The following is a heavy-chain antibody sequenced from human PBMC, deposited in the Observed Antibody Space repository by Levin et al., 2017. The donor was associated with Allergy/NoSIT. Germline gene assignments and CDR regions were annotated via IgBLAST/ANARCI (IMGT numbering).Heavy chain of an antibody. CDR1: GGSISSYY. CDR2: IYYSGST. J-gene: IGHJ6*03. D-gene: IGHD2-8*02. Sequence: SETLSLTCTVSGGSISSYYWSWIRQPPGKGLEWIGYIYYSGSTNYNPSLKSRVTISVDTSKNQFSLKLSSVTAADTAVYYCARTYWDLRFYYDYMDVWGKGTTVTVSS. V-gene: IGHV4-59*01. CDR3: ARTYWDLRFYYDYMDV.